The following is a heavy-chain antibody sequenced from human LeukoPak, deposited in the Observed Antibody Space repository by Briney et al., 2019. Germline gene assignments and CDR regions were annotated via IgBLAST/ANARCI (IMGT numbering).Heavy chain of an antibody. CDR1: GFTVSSNY. V-gene: IGHV4-30-4*08. Sequence: LRLSCAASGFTVSSNYMSWIRQPPGKGLEWIGYIYYSGSTYYNPSLKSRVTISVDTSKNQFSLKLSSVTAADTAVYYCARTRNWFDPWGQGTLVTVSS. J-gene: IGHJ5*02. CDR3: ARTRNWFDP. CDR2: IYYSGST.